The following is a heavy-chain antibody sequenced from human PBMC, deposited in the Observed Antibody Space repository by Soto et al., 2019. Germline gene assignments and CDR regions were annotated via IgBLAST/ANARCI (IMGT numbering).Heavy chain of an antibody. CDR1: GFRFSDYY. V-gene: IGHV3-11*01. CDR2: ISVTGDAI. J-gene: IGHJ4*02. CDR3: ARAPDCGEGSCYRHFDL. D-gene: IGHD2-15*01. Sequence: QAQLVESGGGLVKPGGSLRLSCAASGFRFSDYYMSWVRQAPGKGLEWVEYISVTGDAIYYADSVKGRFTISRDNDNKSVHLQMHTLRAEDAALYYCARAPDCGEGSCYRHFDLWGQGTRVAVSS.